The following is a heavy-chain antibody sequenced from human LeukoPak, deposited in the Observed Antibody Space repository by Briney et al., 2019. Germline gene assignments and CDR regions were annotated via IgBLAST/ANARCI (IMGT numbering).Heavy chain of an antibody. CDR2: IYTSGST. V-gene: IGHV4-4*07. Sequence: PSETLSLTCTVSGGSISSYYWSWIRQPAGKGLEWIGRIYTSGSTNYNPSLKSRVTMSVDTSKNQFSLKLSSVTAADTAVYYCARGQYYDFWSGYLGYYYYYYMDVWGKGTTVTVSS. CDR3: ARGQYYDFWSGYLGYYYYYYMDV. D-gene: IGHD3-3*01. J-gene: IGHJ6*03. CDR1: GGSISSYY.